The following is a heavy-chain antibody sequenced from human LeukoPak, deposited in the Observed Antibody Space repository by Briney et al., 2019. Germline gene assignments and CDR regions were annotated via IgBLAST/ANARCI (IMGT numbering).Heavy chain of an antibody. CDR1: GGTFSSYA. CDR2: IIPTLGIA. CDR3: ARDFQPGIAAAGTDY. Sequence: SVKVSCKASGGTFSSYAISWVRQAPGQGLEWMGRIIPTLGIANYAQMFQGRVTITADKSTSTAYMELSRLRSDDTAVYYCARDFQPGIAAAGTDYWGQGTLVTVSS. V-gene: IGHV1-69*04. D-gene: IGHD6-13*01. J-gene: IGHJ4*02.